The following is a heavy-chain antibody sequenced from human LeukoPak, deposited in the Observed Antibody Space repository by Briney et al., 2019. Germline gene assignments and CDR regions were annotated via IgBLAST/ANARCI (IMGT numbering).Heavy chain of an antibody. V-gene: IGHV3-11*04. D-gene: IGHD6-19*01. CDR1: GFTFSDNY. CDR2: ISSSGNTT. J-gene: IGHJ4*02. CDR3: ARDGGSAWFLDY. Sequence: GGSLRLSCAASGFTFSDNYMSWIRQAPGKGLEWVSYISSSGNTTYNADSVKGRFSITRDNAKNSLYQQMNSLRAEDTAVYYCARDGGSAWFLDYWGQGTLVTVSS.